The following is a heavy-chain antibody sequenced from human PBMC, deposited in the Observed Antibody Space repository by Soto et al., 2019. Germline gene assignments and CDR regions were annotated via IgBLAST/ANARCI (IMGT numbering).Heavy chain of an antibody. V-gene: IGHV3-21*01. CDR2: ISSSSSYI. J-gene: IGHJ6*02. D-gene: IGHD2-15*01. Sequence: EVQLVESGGGLVKPGGSLRLSCAASGFTFSSYSMNWVRQAPGKGLEWVSSISSSSSYIYYADSVKGRFTISRDNAKNYLYLQMNSLRAEETAVYYCARDPPWVLVAATLGYGMDVWGQGTTVTVSS. CDR3: ARDPPWVLVAATLGYGMDV. CDR1: GFTFSSYS.